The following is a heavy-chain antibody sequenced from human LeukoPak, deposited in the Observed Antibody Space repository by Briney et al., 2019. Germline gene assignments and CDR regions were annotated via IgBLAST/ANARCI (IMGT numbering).Heavy chain of an antibody. CDR2: IYYSGST. Sequence: SETLSLTCTVSGGSISSGDYYWSWIRQPPGKGLEWIGYIYYSGSTYYNPSLKSRVTISVDTSKNQFSLKLSSVTAADTAVYCCARDQTGDYYDSSGYYSWFDPWGQGTLVTVSS. CDR1: GGSISSGDYY. V-gene: IGHV4-30-4*01. CDR3: ARDQTGDYYDSSGYYSWFDP. D-gene: IGHD3-22*01. J-gene: IGHJ5*02.